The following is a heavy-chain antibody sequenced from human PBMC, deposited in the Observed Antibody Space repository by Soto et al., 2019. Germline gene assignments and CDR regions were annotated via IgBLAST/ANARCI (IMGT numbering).Heavy chain of an antibody. J-gene: IGHJ4*02. V-gene: IGHV3-23*01. CDR1: GITFGSRA. CDR3: ARDYCGGDCYLPPLPYYFDY. CDR2: ITDTGGDA. D-gene: IGHD2-21*02. Sequence: EVQLLESGGDLIQPGGSLRLSCVASGITFGSRAMSWVRQAPGEGLEWVSTITDTGGDAKYADSVRGRFTISRDNSKNSLYLQMNSLRDEDTAVYYCARDYCGGDCYLPPLPYYFDYWGQGTLVTVSS.